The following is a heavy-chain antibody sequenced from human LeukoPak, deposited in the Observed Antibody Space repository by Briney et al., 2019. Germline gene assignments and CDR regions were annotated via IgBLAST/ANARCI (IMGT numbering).Heavy chain of an antibody. CDR3: ARGGPVVGTSTRSFDY. V-gene: IGHV1-24*01. D-gene: IGHD1-26*01. Sequence: ASVKVSCKVSGYTLTELSMHWVRQAPGKGLEWMGGFDPEDGETIYAQKFQGRVTMTEDTSTDTAYMELSSLRSEDTAVYYCARGGPVVGTSTRSFDYWGQGTLVTVSS. CDR2: FDPEDGET. CDR1: GYTLTELS. J-gene: IGHJ4*02.